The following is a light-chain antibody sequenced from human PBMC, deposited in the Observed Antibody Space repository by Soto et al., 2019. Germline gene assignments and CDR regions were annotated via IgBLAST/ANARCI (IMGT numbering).Light chain of an antibody. Sequence: QSALTQPASVSGSPGQSITISCTETSSDFGTFNLVSWYQQHPGKAPKLMIYEGTKRPSGVSNRFSGSKSGNTASLTISGLQAEDEAEYYCCSYAGSNTFVFGTGTKVTVL. CDR3: CSYAGSNTFV. V-gene: IGLV2-23*01. J-gene: IGLJ1*01. CDR1: SSDFGTFNL. CDR2: EGT.